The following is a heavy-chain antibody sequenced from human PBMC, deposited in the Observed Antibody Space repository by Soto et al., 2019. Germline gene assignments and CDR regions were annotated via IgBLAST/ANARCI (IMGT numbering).Heavy chain of an antibody. CDR2: INPDGRTI. V-gene: IGHV3-74*01. J-gene: IGHJ6*02. Sequence: PGGSLRLSCAASAFSFSTSWMHWVRQAPGEGLVWVSRINPDGRTINYADSVKGRFTISRDNAKNTLYLQMHSLRDEDTAVYYCARDPGDGMDVWGQGTTVTVSS. D-gene: IGHD3-10*01. CDR1: AFSFSTSW. CDR3: ARDPGDGMDV.